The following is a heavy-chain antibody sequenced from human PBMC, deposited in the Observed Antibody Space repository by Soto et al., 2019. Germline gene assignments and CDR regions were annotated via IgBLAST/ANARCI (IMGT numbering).Heavy chain of an antibody. CDR2: ISGRGGST. Sequence: PGGSLRLSCAASGFTFSSYAMSWVRQAPGKGLEWVSAISGRGGSTFYADSVKGRFTISRDNSKNTLYLQMNSLRAEDTAVYFCATRTTGTTFYFYYMDVWGKGTTVTVSS. V-gene: IGHV3-23*01. CDR3: ATRTTGTTFYFYYMDV. D-gene: IGHD1-1*01. CDR1: GFTFSSYA. J-gene: IGHJ6*03.